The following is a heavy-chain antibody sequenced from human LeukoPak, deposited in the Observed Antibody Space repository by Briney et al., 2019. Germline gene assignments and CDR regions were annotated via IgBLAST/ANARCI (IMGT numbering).Heavy chain of an antibody. CDR2: IKQDGSEK. CDR1: GFTFSTHW. J-gene: IGHJ4*02. D-gene: IGHD6-13*01. CDR3: AKDRSSSWTWTIDY. V-gene: IGHV3-7*01. Sequence: GGSLRLSCAASGFTFSTHWMIWVRQAPGKGLEWVANIKQDGSEKYYVDSVKGRFTTSRDNSKNTLYLQMNSLRAEDTAVYYCAKDRSSSWTWTIDYWGQGTLVTVSS.